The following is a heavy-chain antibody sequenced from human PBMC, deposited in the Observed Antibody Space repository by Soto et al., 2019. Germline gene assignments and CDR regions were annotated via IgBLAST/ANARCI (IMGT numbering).Heavy chain of an antibody. Sequence: QVHLVQSGAEVKKPGASVKVSCKGSGYAFTTYGITWVRQAPGQGLEWMGWISAHNGNTNYAQKLQGRVTVTRDTSTSTAYMELRSLRSVDTAVYYCARGRYGDYWGQGVLVTVSS. CDR1: GYAFTTYG. V-gene: IGHV1-18*01. J-gene: IGHJ4*02. CDR2: ISAHNGNT. D-gene: IGHD1-1*01. CDR3: ARGRYGDY.